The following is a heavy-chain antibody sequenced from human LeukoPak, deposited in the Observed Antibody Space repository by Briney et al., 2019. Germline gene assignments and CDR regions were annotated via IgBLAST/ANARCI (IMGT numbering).Heavy chain of an antibody. V-gene: IGHV3-53*01. CDR1: GFAFSSNY. J-gene: IGHJ6*02. CDR2: IYSGGST. D-gene: IGHD2-15*01. CDR3: ARGKIYSYYYYGMDV. Sequence: PGGSLRLSCAASGFAFSSNYMSWVRQAPGKGLEWVSVIYSGGSTYYADSVKGRFTISRDNSKNTLYPQMNSLRAEDTAVYYCARGKIYSYYYYGMDVWGQGTTVTVSS.